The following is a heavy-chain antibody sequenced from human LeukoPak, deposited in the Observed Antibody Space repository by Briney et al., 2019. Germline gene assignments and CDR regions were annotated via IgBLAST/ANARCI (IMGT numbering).Heavy chain of an antibody. CDR3: AKDLGLQVGASPFDY. Sequence: GGSLRLSCAASGFTFTSYDMHWVRQAPGKGLEWVAFMRSDGSDEHYADSVKGRFTISRDNSHNTLYLQLNSLHSEGTAVYYCAKDLGLQVGASPFDYWGQGTLVTVSS. V-gene: IGHV3-30*02. CDR1: GFTFTSYD. D-gene: IGHD1-26*01. CDR2: MRSDGSDE. J-gene: IGHJ4*02.